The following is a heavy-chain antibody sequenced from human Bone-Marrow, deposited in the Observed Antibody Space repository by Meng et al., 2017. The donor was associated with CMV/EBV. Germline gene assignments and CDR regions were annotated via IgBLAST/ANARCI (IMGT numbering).Heavy chain of an antibody. D-gene: IGHD3-10*01. CDR1: GFTFSSYS. Sequence: LKISCAPSGFTFSSYSMNWIRQAPGKGLEWVSSITSSSTNKYYADSVRGRFTITRDNAKNSLYLQMNSLTVEDSAVYYCARESSPIPFDYWGQGALVTVSS. CDR3: ARESSPIPFDY. V-gene: IGHV3-21*06. J-gene: IGHJ4*02. CDR2: ITSSSTNK.